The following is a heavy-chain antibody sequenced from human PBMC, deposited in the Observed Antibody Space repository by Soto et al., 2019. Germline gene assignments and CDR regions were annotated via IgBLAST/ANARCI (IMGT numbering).Heavy chain of an antibody. V-gene: IGHV4-59*01. D-gene: IGHD1-20*01. Sequence: SETLSLTCTVSCDAIRNYYWSWILQTPGRGLDCVVWGHESVITDYSPSLKVRFTISLHRSKSQLALSLRSATAADTATYYCERGTRALITSFFAYWAKGITVTVS. CDR2: GHESVIT. CDR1: CDAIRNYY. J-gene: IGHJ4*02. CDR3: ERGTRALITSFFAY.